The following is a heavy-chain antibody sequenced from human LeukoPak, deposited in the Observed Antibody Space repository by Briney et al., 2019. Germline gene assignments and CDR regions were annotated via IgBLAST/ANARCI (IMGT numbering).Heavy chain of an antibody. CDR3: AKARYCSGGSCFPQLTPDY. CDR2: IRYDGSNK. V-gene: IGHV3-30*02. CDR1: GFTFRNYG. D-gene: IGHD2-15*01. Sequence: GGSLRLSCSASGFTFRNYGMHWVRQAPGKGLEWVAFIRYDGSNKYYADSVKGRFTISRDNSKNTLYLQMNSLRAEDTAVYYYAKARYCSGGSCFPQLTPDYWGQGTLVTVSS. J-gene: IGHJ4*02.